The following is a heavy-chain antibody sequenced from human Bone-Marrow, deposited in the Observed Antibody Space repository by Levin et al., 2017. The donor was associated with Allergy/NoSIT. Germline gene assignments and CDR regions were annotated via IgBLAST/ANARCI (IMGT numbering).Heavy chain of an antibody. CDR3: ARLNSWYPYGMDV. CDR2: IYPGDSDT. D-gene: IGHD6-13*01. CDR1: GYSFTSYW. V-gene: IGHV5-51*01. J-gene: IGHJ6*02. Sequence: GESLKISCKGSGYSFTSYWIGWVLQMPGKGLEWMGIIYPGDSDTRYSPSFQGQVTISADKSISTAYLQWSSLKASDTAMYYCARLNSWYPYGMDVWGQGTTVTVSS.